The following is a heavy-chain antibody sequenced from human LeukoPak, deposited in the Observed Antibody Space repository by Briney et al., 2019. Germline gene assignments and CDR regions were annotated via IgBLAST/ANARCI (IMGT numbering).Heavy chain of an antibody. Sequence: SETLSLICTVSGYSISSGYYWGWIRQPPGKGLEWIGSIYYRGSTYYNPSLKSRVTISAITSKNQFSLKLSSVTAADTAVYYCARDLGNYYDSSGYYHFDSWGQGTLVTVSS. D-gene: IGHD3-22*01. V-gene: IGHV4-38-2*02. J-gene: IGHJ4*02. CDR2: IYYRGST. CDR3: ARDLGNYYDSSGYYHFDS. CDR1: GYSISSGYY.